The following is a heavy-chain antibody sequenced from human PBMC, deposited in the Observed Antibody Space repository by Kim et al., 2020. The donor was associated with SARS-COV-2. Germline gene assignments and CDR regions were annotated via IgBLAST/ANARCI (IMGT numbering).Heavy chain of an antibody. D-gene: IGHD5-12*01. Sequence: ASVKVSCKASGYTFTSYGISWVRQAPGQGLEWMGWISAYNGNTNYAQKLQGRVTMTTDTSTSTAYMELRSLRSDDTAVYYCARVDYPIEGNFYYFDYWGQGTLVTVSS. J-gene: IGHJ4*02. CDR3: ARVDYPIEGNFYYFDY. V-gene: IGHV1-18*01. CDR1: GYTFTSYG. CDR2: ISAYNGNT.